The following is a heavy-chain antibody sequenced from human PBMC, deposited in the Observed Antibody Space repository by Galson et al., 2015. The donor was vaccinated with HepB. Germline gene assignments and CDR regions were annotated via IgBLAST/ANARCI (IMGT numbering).Heavy chain of an antibody. CDR2: ISGSGSST. Sequence: SLRLSRAASGFTFSSYAMSWVRQAPGKGLEWVSGISGSGSSTNYADSVKGRFTISRDNSKNTLYLQMDSVTADDTAVYYCAKGRYVDYGGGSVSWGQGTMVTVPS. D-gene: IGHD4-17*01. J-gene: IGHJ3*01. V-gene: IGHV3-23*01. CDR1: GFTFSSYA. CDR3: AKGRYVDYGGGSVS.